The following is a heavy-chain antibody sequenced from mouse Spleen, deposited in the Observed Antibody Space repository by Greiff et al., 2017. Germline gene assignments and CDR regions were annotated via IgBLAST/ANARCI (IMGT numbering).Heavy chain of an antibody. Sequence: EVKLEESGGGLVKLGGSLKLSCAASGFTFSSYAMSWVRQTPEKRLEWVATISSGGGNTYYPDSVKGRFTISRDNAKNTLYLQMTSLRSEDTAMYYCARRSLLRPWYFDVWGAGTTVTVSS. D-gene: IGHD1-2*01. CDR2: ISSGGGNT. CDR1: GFTFSSYA. J-gene: IGHJ1*01. CDR3: ARRSLLRPWYFDV. V-gene: IGHV5-9*04.